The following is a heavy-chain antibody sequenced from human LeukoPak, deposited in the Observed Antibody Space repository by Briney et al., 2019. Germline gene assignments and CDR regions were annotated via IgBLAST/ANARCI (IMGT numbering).Heavy chain of an antibody. CDR3: ARRTYASFDY. D-gene: IGHD2-8*01. Sequence: SETLSLTCTVSGYSISSGYYWGWIRQPPGKGLEWIGSIYHSGSTYYNPSLKSRVTISVDTSKNQFSLKLSSVTAADTAAYYCARRTYASFDYWGQGTLVTVSS. V-gene: IGHV4-38-2*02. CDR1: GYSISSGYY. CDR2: IYHSGST. J-gene: IGHJ4*02.